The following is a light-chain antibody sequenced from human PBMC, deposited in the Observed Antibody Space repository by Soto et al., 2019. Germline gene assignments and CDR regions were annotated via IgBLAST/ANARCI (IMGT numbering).Light chain of an antibody. CDR3: QQYRT. V-gene: IGKV3-15*01. CDR2: GAP. Sequence: EIVMTQSPATLSVSPGERATLSCRASQSVSSNLAWYQQKPGQAPRLLIYGAPTRATGIPARFSGSGSGTDFTLTISSLQSEDFAVYYCQQYRTFGQGTKVEIK. J-gene: IGKJ1*01. CDR1: QSVSSN.